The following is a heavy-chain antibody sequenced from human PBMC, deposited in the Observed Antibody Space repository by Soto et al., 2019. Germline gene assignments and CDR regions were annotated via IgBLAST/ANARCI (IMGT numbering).Heavy chain of an antibody. D-gene: IGHD3-16*01. CDR2: ISAYNGNT. Sequence: ASVKVSCKASGYTFTSYGISWVRQAPGQGLEWMGWISAYNGNTNYAQKLQGRVTMTTDTSTSTAYMELRSLRSDDTAVHDGGRSTGTAGVGENYFDYWGQGTLVTVSS. J-gene: IGHJ4*02. CDR3: GRSTGTAGVGENYFDY. V-gene: IGHV1-18*01. CDR1: GYTFTSYG.